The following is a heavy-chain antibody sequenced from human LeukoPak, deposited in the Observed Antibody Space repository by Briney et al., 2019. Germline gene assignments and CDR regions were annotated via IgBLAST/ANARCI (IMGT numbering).Heavy chain of an antibody. Sequence: ASVKVSCKASGYTFTSYGISWVRQAPGQGLEWMGWISAYNGNTNYAQKLQGRVTMTTDTSTSTAYMELRSLRSDDTAVYYCASGGGDDFWSGYPLAYDFDYWGQGTLVTVSS. CDR2: ISAYNGNT. V-gene: IGHV1-18*01. CDR3: ASGGGDDFWSGYPLAYDFDY. D-gene: IGHD3-3*01. CDR1: GYTFTSYG. J-gene: IGHJ4*02.